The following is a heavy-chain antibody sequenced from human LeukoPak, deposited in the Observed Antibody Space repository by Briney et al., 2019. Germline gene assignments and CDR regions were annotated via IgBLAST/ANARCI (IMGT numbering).Heavy chain of an antibody. CDR1: GGTFSSYT. CDR2: IIPILGIA. V-gene: IGHV1-69*04. J-gene: IGHJ5*02. D-gene: IGHD2-2*01. Sequence: SVKVSCKASGGTFSSYTISWVRQAPGQGLEWMGRIIPILGIANYAQKFQGRVTITADKSTSTAYMELSSLRSEDTSVYYCARDEGGTYCSSTSCYFDPWGQGTLVTVSS. CDR3: ARDEGGTYCSSTSCYFDP.